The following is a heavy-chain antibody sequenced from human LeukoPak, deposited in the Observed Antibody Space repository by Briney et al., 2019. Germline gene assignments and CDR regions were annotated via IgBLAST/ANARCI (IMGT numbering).Heavy chain of an antibody. J-gene: IGHJ4*02. V-gene: IGHV3-23*01. CDR3: ARGAMYQLDY. CDR1: GFSFSSHG. Sequence: GGSLRLSCAASGFSFSSHGMSWVRQAPGKGLEWVSGIIGGGGSTYYADSVKGRFTISGDNSRNTLFLQMNSLRAEDTAVYYCARGAMYQLDYWGQGTLVTVSS. CDR2: IIGGGGST. D-gene: IGHD2-2*01.